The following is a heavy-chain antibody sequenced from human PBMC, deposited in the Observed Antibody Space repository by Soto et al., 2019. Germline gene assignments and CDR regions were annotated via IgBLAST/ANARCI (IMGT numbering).Heavy chain of an antibody. V-gene: IGHV1-46*01. Sequence: QVRLVQSGAEVKKPGASVKLSCKASGYTFTNYYMHWVRQAPGQGLEWMGIINPSGGSTNNAQKVQGRVTMTRDTSTSTVYMELSSLKSEYTAVYYCARAYYYDSGALDYWGQGTLVTVSS. D-gene: IGHD3-22*01. CDR1: GYTFTNYY. CDR3: ARAYYYDSGALDY. J-gene: IGHJ4*02. CDR2: INPSGGST.